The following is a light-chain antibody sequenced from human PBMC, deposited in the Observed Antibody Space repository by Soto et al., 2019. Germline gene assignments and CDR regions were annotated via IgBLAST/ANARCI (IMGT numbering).Light chain of an antibody. Sequence: QSVLTQSPSASASLGASVKLTCTLSSGHSTYAIAWHQQQPEKGPRYLMKVNSDGSHSKGDGIPDRFSGSSSGPERYLIISGLQSEDEADYYCQTWGTGIRVFGGGTKLTVL. CDR1: SGHSTYA. J-gene: IGLJ2*01. CDR2: VNSDGSH. CDR3: QTWGTGIRV. V-gene: IGLV4-69*02.